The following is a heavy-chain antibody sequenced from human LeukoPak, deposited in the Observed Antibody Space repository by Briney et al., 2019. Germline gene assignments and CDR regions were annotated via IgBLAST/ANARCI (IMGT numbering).Heavy chain of an antibody. Sequence: SETLSLTCTVSGASISGKHWSWIRQAPGKGLEWIAWIHYDVRTNYNPCLKRRLSLSVDTPTNQFSLSLNSVTAADTAVYFCARHLNGGTHPLDNWGPGIRVIVSP. CDR2: IHYDVRT. V-gene: IGHV4-59*08. J-gene: IGHJ4*02. D-gene: IGHD2-8*01. CDR1: GASISGKH. CDR3: ARHLNGGTHPLDN.